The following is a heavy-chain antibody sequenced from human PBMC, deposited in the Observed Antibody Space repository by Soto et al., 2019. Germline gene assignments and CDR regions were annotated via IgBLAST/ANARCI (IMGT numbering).Heavy chain of an antibody. J-gene: IGHJ6*02. CDR3: ARQSGYCSGGSCYLGYYYGMDV. V-gene: IGHV5-10-1*01. CDR1: GYSFTIYW. D-gene: IGHD2-15*01. Sequence: GESLKISCNGSGYSFTIYWISWVRQMPGKGLEWMGRIDPSDSYTNYSPSFQGHVTISADKSISTAYLQWSSLKASDTAMYYCARQSGYCSGGSCYLGYYYGMDVWGQGTTVTVSS. CDR2: IDPSDSYT.